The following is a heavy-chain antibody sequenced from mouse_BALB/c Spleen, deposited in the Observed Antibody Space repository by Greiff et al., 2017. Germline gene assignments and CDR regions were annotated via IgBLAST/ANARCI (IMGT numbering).Heavy chain of an antibody. CDR3: ARDGTRYAMDY. J-gene: IGHJ4*01. V-gene: IGHV5-4*02. Sequence: EVKLMESGGGLVKPGGSLKLSCAASGFTFSDYYMYWVRQTPEKRLEWVATISDGGSYTYYPDSVKGRFTISRDNAKNNLYLQMSSLKSEDTAMYYCARDGTRYAMDYWGQGTSVTVSS. CDR2: ISDGGSYT. CDR1: GFTFSDYY. D-gene: IGHD4-1*01.